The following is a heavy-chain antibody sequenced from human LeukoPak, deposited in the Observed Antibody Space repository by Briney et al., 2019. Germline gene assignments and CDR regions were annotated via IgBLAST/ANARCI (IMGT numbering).Heavy chain of an antibody. Sequence: GGSLRLSCAASGFTVSSNYMSWVRHAPGKGLEWVSVIYSGGSTYYADSVEGRFTISRDNSKNTLHLQMNSLRAEDTAVYYCASQPLVGATRDYWGQGTLVTVSS. CDR1: GFTVSSNY. V-gene: IGHV3-53*01. D-gene: IGHD1-26*01. J-gene: IGHJ4*02. CDR3: ASQPLVGATRDY. CDR2: IYSGGST.